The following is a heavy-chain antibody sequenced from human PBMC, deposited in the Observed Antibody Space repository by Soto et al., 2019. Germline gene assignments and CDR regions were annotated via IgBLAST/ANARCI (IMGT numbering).Heavy chain of an antibody. V-gene: IGHV3-21*01. D-gene: IGHD3-16*01. CDR2: ISSSSSYI. J-gene: IGHJ4*02. Sequence: EVQLVESGGGLVKPGGSLRLSCAASGFTFSSYSMNWVRQAPGKGLEWVSSISSSSSYIYYADSVKGRFTISRDNAKNSLYLEMNSLRGEDTGVYYCARVGGGSYGTLAGGLDYWGQGTLVTVSS. CDR3: ARVGGGSYGTLAGGLDY. CDR1: GFTFSSYS.